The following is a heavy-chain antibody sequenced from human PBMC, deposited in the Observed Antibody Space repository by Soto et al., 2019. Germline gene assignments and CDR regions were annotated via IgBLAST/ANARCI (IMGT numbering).Heavy chain of an antibody. J-gene: IGHJ3*02. D-gene: IGHD4-17*01. CDR3: ARRYGGIDAFDI. Sequence: SETLSLTCTVSGASISSGGYYWGWIRQHPGKGLEWIGYIYYSGSTYYNPSLKSRVAISVDTSKNQFSLKLSSVTAADTAVYYCARRYGGIDAFDIWGQGTMVT. V-gene: IGHV4-31*03. CDR2: IYYSGST. CDR1: GASISSGGYY.